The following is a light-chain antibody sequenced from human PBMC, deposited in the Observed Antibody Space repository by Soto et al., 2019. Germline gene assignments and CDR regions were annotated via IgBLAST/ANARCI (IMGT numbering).Light chain of an antibody. CDR1: QSVSNNY. CDR2: GAS. Sequence: EIVLTQSPGTLSLSPGERATLSCRASQSVSNNYLAWYQQKPGQAPRLLIYGASNRATGIPERFSGSGSGIDFTLTIRRLEPEDLAVYYCQQYGSSGTFGQGTKVEIK. CDR3: QQYGSSGT. V-gene: IGKV3-20*01. J-gene: IGKJ1*01.